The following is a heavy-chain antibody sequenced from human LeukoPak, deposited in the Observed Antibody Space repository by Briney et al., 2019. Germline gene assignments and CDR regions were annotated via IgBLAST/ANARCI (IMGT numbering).Heavy chain of an antibody. V-gene: IGHV1-2*02. CDR1: GYTFTGYY. CDR3: ARDLVVPAAITAIYYYYGMDV. J-gene: IGHJ6*02. CDR2: INPNSGGT. D-gene: IGHD2-2*01. Sequence: ASVKVSCKASGYTFTGYYMHWVRQAPGQGLERMGWINPNSGGTNYAQKFQGRVTMTRDTSISTAYMELSRLRSDDTAVYYCARDLVVPAAITAIYYYYGMDVWGQGTTVTVSS.